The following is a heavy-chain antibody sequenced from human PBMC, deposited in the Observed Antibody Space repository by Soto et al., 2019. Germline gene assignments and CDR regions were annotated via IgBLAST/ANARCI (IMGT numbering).Heavy chain of an antibody. CDR3: ARVRMRRGADWYFDV. CDR1: GDSISSSHW. D-gene: IGHD3-10*01. V-gene: IGHV4-4*02. CDR2: MYHSGSS. J-gene: IGHJ2*01. Sequence: QVQLQESGPGLVKPSGTLSLTCAVSGDSISSSHWWSWVRQPPGKGLEWIGEMYHSGSSNYTPSLKRRVAISVDKTKTQFALSLTSVTAADTAVYYCARVRMRRGADWYFDVWGRGTPVTVSP.